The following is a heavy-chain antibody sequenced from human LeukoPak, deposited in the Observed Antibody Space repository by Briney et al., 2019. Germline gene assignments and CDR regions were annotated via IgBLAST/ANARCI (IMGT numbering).Heavy chain of an antibody. Sequence: PSETLSLTCTVSGGSISSSSYYWGWIRQPPGKGLEWIGSIYYSGSTSYNPSLKSRVTISVDTSKNQFSLKLSSVTAADTAVYYCARPSPGDYYDSSGDPVAFDIWGQGTMVTVSS. D-gene: IGHD3-22*01. CDR2: IYYSGST. V-gene: IGHV4-39*01. CDR3: ARPSPGDYYDSSGDPVAFDI. J-gene: IGHJ3*02. CDR1: GGSISSSSYY.